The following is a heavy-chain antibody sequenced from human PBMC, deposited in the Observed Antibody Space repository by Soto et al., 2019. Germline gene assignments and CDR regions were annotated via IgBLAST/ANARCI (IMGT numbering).Heavy chain of an antibody. CDR3: ARLPYSSGWYGNWFDP. J-gene: IGHJ5*02. V-gene: IGHV2-5*02. D-gene: IGHD6-19*01. Sequence: QITLKESGPTLVKPTQTLTLTCTFSGFSLSTSGVGVGWIRQPPGKALEWLALIYWDDDKRYSPSLKSRLTITKDTAKNQVVLTMTNMDPVDTATYYCARLPYSSGWYGNWFDPWGQGTLVTVSS. CDR2: IYWDDDK. CDR1: GFSLSTSGVG.